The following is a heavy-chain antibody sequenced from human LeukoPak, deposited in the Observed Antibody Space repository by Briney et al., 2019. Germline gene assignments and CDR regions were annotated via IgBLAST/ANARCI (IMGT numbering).Heavy chain of an antibody. V-gene: IGHV3-33*01. J-gene: IGHJ4*02. D-gene: IGHD1-1*01. CDR1: GFTFSSYG. CDR3: AREYNGWAFDY. Sequence: GGSLRLSCAASGFTFSSYGMHWVRQAPGKGLEWVAVIWYDGSNKYYADSVKGRFTISRDNSKNTLYLQMNSLRAEDTAVYYCAREYNGWAFDYWGQGTLVTVSS. CDR2: IWYDGSNK.